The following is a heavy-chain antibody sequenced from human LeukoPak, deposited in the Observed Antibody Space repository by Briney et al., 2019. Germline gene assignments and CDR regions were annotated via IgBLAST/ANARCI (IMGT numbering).Heavy chain of an antibody. V-gene: IGHV3-23*01. D-gene: IGHD4-23*01. CDR1: GFNFNYFA. CDR3: SRIKYGGNSGYHFDY. Sequence: PGGSLRLSCSASGFNFNYFAMSWIRQAPGKRLEWASTIGDSGSGGSYADPVRGRFTVSRDNSKNIVYLQMHSLRVDDSAVFYCSRIKYGGNSGYHFDYWGEGTLVTVSS. J-gene: IGHJ4*02. CDR2: IGDSGSGG.